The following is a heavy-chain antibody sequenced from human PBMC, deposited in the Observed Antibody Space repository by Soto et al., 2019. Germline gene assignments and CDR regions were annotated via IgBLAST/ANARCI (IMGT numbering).Heavy chain of an antibody. CDR3: ARGFIPENY. Sequence: QVHLVQSEGEVKKPGASVKVSCKTSGYTFSDYGVSWVRQAPGQGLEWMGWINTYNGNTRYEQNFQGRVTLSTDASTRTVFLELTSLKFDDAAVYYCARGFIPENYWGQGTRVTVSS. D-gene: IGHD2-2*01. CDR1: GYTFSDYG. V-gene: IGHV1-18*01. J-gene: IGHJ4*02. CDR2: INTYNGNT.